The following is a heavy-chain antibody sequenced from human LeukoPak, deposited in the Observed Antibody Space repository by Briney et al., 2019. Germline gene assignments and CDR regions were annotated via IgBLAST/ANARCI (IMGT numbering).Heavy chain of an antibody. CDR1: GGSISSGGYY. Sequence: SETLSLTCTVSGGSISSGGYYWSWIRQHPGKGLEWIGYIYYSGSTYYNPSLKSRVTISADTSKNQFSLKQSSVTAADTAVYYCAREGCSSTSCYRGGWFDPWGQGTLVTVSS. V-gene: IGHV4-31*03. D-gene: IGHD2-2*01. CDR3: AREGCSSTSCYRGGWFDP. CDR2: IYYSGST. J-gene: IGHJ5*02.